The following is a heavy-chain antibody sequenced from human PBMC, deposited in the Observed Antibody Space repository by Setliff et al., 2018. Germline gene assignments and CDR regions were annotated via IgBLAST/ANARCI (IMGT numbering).Heavy chain of an antibody. CDR3: ANAEVVVAP. J-gene: IGHJ4*02. CDR2: IIPIYGAA. CDR1: GGTFSGYA. V-gene: IGHV1-69*05. Sequence: SVKVSCKVSGGTFSGYAITWVRRAPGQGLEWVGGIIPIYGAANYARKFQGRVTITRDTSASTVYMELSSLRYEDTAVYYCANAEVVVAPWGQGTLVTVSS. D-gene: IGHD2-15*01.